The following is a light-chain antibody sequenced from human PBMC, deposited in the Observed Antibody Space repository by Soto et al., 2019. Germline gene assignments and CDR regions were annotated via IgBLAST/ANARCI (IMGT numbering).Light chain of an antibody. CDR1: QSISSW. V-gene: IGKV1-5*01. CDR3: QQYNSLWT. Sequence: DIQMTQSPSTLSASVGDRVTITCRASQSISSWLAWYQQKPGKAPKLLIFDASSLKIGVPLRFSGSGSGTEFTLTISSLQPDDFATYYCQQYNSLWTFGQGTKVDI. J-gene: IGKJ1*01. CDR2: DAS.